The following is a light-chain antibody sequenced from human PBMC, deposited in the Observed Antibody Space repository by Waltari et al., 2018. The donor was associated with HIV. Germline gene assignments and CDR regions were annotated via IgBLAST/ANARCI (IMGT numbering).Light chain of an antibody. CDR1: QSLLHSSGFYY. V-gene: IGKV2-28*01. CDR2: LGS. Sequence: DIVLTQSPLSLPVIPGEPASLSCRSSQSLLHSSGFYYLDWYLQMPGQSPQLLIYLGSHRASGVSDRFSGGGSGTHFTLNVTRVEADDVGIYFCMQSLQIPPTFGGGTKV. CDR3: MQSLQIPPT. J-gene: IGKJ4*01.